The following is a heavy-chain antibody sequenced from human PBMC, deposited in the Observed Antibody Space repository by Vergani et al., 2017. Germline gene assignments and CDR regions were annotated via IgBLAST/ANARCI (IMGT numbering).Heavy chain of an antibody. Sequence: VQLLESGGGLVQPGGSLRLSCAASGFTFSSYGMHWVRQAPGKGLEWVAVIWYDGSNKYYADSVKGRFTISRDNSKNTLYLQMNSLRAEDTAVYYCARDLKAARRNWFDPWGQGTLVTVSS. J-gene: IGHJ5*02. CDR1: GFTFSSYG. V-gene: IGHV3-33*01. CDR2: IWYDGSNK. CDR3: ARDLKAARRNWFDP. D-gene: IGHD6-13*01.